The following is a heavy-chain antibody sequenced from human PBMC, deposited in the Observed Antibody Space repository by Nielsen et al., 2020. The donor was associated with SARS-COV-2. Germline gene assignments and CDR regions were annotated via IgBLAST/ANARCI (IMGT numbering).Heavy chain of an antibody. Sequence: GGSLRPSCAPSGLTLGDYAMHWARQAPGKGLEWDSGISWNSGSIGYADSVKGRFTISRDNSKNTLYLQMNSLRAEDTAVYYWARELWFGESWGLDPWRQGTLATVSS. CDR3: ARELWFGESWGLDP. CDR1: GLTLGDYA. V-gene: IGHV3-9*01. CDR2: ISWNSGSI. J-gene: IGHJ5*02. D-gene: IGHD3-10*01.